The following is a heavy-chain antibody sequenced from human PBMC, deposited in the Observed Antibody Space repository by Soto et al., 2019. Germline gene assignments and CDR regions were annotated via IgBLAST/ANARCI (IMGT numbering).Heavy chain of an antibody. Sequence: GESLKISCAASGFTFSSYWMSWVRQAPGKGLEWVANIKQDGSEKYYVDSVKGRFTISRDNAKNSLYLQMNSLRAEDTAVYYCARIYYYYYMDVWGKGTTVTVSS. CDR1: GFTFSSYW. V-gene: IGHV3-7*01. CDR2: IKQDGSEK. CDR3: ARIYYYYYMDV. J-gene: IGHJ6*03.